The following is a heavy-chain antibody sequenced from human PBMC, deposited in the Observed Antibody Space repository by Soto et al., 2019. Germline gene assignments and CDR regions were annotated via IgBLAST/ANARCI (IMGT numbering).Heavy chain of an antibody. D-gene: IGHD5-12*01. Sequence: SVKVSCKASGGTFGNSAISWVRQAPARGIEWMGGIIPIFGTANYAQKFQCRVTITADKSTSTAYMELSSLISEDTAVYFCRREHGSIVANDPTLYCAMDIWS. J-gene: IGHJ6*02. CDR3: RREHGSIVANDPTLYCAMDI. V-gene: IGHV1-69*06. CDR1: GGTFGNSA. CDR2: IIPIFGTA.